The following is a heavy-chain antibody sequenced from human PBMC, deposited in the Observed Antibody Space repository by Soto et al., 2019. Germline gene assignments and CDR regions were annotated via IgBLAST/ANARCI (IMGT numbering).Heavy chain of an antibody. J-gene: IGHJ4*02. CDR2: ISYDGSNK. CDR1: GFTFSSYG. CDR3: AKERHSNYAFDY. D-gene: IGHD4-4*01. Sequence: GGSLRLSCAASGFTFSSYGMHWVRQAPGKGLEWVAVISYDGSNKYYADSVKGRFTISRDNSKNTLYLQMNSLRAEDTAVYYCAKERHSNYAFDYWGQGTLVTVSS. V-gene: IGHV3-30*18.